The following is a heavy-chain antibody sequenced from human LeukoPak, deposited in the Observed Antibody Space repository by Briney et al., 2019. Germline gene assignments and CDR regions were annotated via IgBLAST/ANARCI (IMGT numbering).Heavy chain of an antibody. CDR3: ARGDRNYYDSSGYYYVWFDP. J-gene: IGHJ5*02. CDR2: TYYSGST. Sequence: SETLSLTCTVSGGSISSYYWSWIRRPPGKGLEWIGYTYYSGSTNYNPSLKSRVTISVDTSKNQFSLKLSSVTAADTAVYYCARGDRNYYDSSGYYYVWFDPWGQGTLVTVSS. CDR1: GGSISSYY. V-gene: IGHV4-59*01. D-gene: IGHD3-22*01.